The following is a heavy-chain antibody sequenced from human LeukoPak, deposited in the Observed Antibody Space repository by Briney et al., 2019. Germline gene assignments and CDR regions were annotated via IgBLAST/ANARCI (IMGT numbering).Heavy chain of an antibody. Sequence: GGSLRLSCAASGFTFSSCAMHWVRQAPGKGLEWLAVISFDGSVKYYADSVKGRFTISRDNAKNSLYLQMNSLRAEDTAVYYCARSEYDYVWGSYRYFDYWGQGTLVTVSS. D-gene: IGHD3-16*02. J-gene: IGHJ4*02. V-gene: IGHV3-30-3*01. CDR3: ARSEYDYVWGSYRYFDY. CDR1: GFTFSSCA. CDR2: ISFDGSVK.